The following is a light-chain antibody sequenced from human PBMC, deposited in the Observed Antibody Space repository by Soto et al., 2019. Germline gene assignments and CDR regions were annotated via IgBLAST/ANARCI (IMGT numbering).Light chain of an antibody. V-gene: IGKV3-11*01. CDR1: QSVGIY. CDR3: QQRNNWVT. Sequence: DIVLTQSPYTLSLSPGERATLSCRASQSVGIYLAWYQQKPGQAPRLLIYDASNRATGIPARFSGTGSGTEFGLTISSLEPEDSEVYYCQQRNNWVTFGGGTKVDIK. CDR2: DAS. J-gene: IGKJ4*01.